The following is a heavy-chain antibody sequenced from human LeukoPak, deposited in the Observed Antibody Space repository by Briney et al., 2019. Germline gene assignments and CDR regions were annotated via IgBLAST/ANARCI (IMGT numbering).Heavy chain of an antibody. CDR2: ISGYNGNT. J-gene: IGHJ4*02. D-gene: IGHD6-19*01. V-gene: IGHV1-18*04. CDR3: ARDKSPIRSRSGSESSPLDN. Sequence: GVSVKVSCKTSGYTFTYYGINWVRQAPGQGLEWMGWISGYNGNTEYAQKFQGRVTMTTDTFTNTAYMELRSLRSDDTAMYYCARDKSPIRSRSGSESSPLDNWGQGTLVFVSS. CDR1: GYTFTYYG.